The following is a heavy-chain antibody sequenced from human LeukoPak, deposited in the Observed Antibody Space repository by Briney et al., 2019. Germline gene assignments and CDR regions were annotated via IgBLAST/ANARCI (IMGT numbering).Heavy chain of an antibody. Sequence: GESLKISCKGSGYSFTSYWIGWVRQMPGKGLEWMGIIYPGDSDTRYSPSFQGQVTISADKSINTAYLQWSSLKASDTAMYYCARHGCSSTSCYGYYYYYYMDVWGKGTTVTVSS. CDR2: IYPGDSDT. J-gene: IGHJ6*03. D-gene: IGHD2-2*01. CDR1: GYSFTSYW. CDR3: ARHGCSSTSCYGYYYYYYMDV. V-gene: IGHV5-51*01.